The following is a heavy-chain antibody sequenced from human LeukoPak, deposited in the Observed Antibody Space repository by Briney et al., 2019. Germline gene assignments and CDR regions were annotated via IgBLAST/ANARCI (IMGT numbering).Heavy chain of an antibody. CDR2: INPNSGNT. CDR3: AREGAAAEDVNWFDP. Sequence: ASVKVSCKASGYSFTGFYMHWVRQAPGQGLEWMGWINPNSGNTHYAQKFQDRVTMTRDTSISTAYMELNSLRSDDTAVYFCAREGAAAEDVNWFDPWGQGTLVTVSP. D-gene: IGHD6-25*01. CDR1: GYSFTGFY. V-gene: IGHV1-2*02. J-gene: IGHJ5*02.